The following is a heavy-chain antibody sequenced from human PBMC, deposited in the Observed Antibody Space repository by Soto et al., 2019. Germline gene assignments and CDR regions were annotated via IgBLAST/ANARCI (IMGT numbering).Heavy chain of an antibody. J-gene: IGHJ5*02. CDR1: GGSISSSSYY. Sequence: ETLSLTCTVSGGSISSSSYYWGWIRQPPGKGLEWIGSICYSGSTYYNPSLKSRVTISVDTSKNQFSLKLSSVTAADTAVYYCARGYDSSSWFDPWGQGTLVTVSS. CDR3: ARGYDSSSWFDP. D-gene: IGHD3-22*01. V-gene: IGHV4-39*01. CDR2: ICYSGST.